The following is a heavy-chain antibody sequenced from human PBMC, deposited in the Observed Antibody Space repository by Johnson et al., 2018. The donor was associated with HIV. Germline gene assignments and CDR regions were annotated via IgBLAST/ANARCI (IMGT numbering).Heavy chain of an antibody. V-gene: IGHV3-30*04. Sequence: QVQLVESGGGVVRPGESLRLSCAASGFTFSNHALHWVRQAPGKGLEWVAVISYDGSNKYYADSVKGRFTISRDNSKNTLYLQMNSLRAEDTAVYYCAKGFFELDDAFDIWGQGTMVTVSS. J-gene: IGHJ3*02. CDR3: AKGFFELDDAFDI. D-gene: IGHD3/OR15-3a*01. CDR2: ISYDGSNK. CDR1: GFTFSNHA.